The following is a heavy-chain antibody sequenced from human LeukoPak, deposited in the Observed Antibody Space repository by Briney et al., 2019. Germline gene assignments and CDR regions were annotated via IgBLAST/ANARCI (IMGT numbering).Heavy chain of an antibody. CDR3: ASARGY. CDR1: GDSIRIDY. CDR2: IYTTGST. Sequence: SETLSLTCSVSGDSIRIDYWSWIRQLAGRGLEWIGRIYTTGSTSYNPSLKSRVTLSVDMSKNQFSLKLSSVTAADTAVYYCASARGYWGQGTLVTVSS. V-gene: IGHV4-4*07. J-gene: IGHJ4*02.